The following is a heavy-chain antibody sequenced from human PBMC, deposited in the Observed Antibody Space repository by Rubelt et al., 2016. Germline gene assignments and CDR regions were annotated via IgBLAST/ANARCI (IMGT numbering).Heavy chain of an antibody. CDR1: GFTFSSYS. CDR3: ARDLKGGVVRGVYGMDV. CDR2: IYSGGST. Sequence: EVQLVESGGGLVKPGGSLRLSCAASGFTFSSYSMNWVRQAPGKGLEWVSVIYSGGSTYYADSVKGRFTISRHNSKNTLYLQMNSLRAEDTAVYYCARDLKGGVVRGVYGMDVWGQGTTVTVSS. V-gene: IGHV3-53*04. J-gene: IGHJ6*02. D-gene: IGHD3-10*01.